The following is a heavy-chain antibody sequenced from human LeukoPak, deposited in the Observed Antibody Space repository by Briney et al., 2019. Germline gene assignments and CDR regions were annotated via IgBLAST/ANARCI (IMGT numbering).Heavy chain of an antibody. CDR3: ARGGYGDPFDY. CDR2: VYTSSST. Sequence: SEALSLTCTVSGGSISGYYWSWIRQPAGKGLEWIGRVYTSSSTNYNPSLKSRVTMSIDTSKKQFSLKLRSVTAADTAVYYCARGGYGDPFDYWGQGTLVTVSS. J-gene: IGHJ4*02. CDR1: GGSISGYY. V-gene: IGHV4-4*07. D-gene: IGHD4-17*01.